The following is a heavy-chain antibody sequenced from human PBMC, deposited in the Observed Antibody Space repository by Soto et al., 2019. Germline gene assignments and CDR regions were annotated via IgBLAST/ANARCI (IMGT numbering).Heavy chain of an antibody. CDR1: GGSISSYY. Sequence: SETLSLTCTVSGGSISSYYWSWIRQPPGKGLEWIGYIYYSGSTNYNPSLKSRVTISVDTSKNQFSLKLSSVTAADTAVYYCARLTVTTGHFDYWGQGTLVTVSS. CDR3: ARLTVTTGHFDY. D-gene: IGHD4-17*01. J-gene: IGHJ4*01. CDR2: IYYSGST. V-gene: IGHV4-59*01.